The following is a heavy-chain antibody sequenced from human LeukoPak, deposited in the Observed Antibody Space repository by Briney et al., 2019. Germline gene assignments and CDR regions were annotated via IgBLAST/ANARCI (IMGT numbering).Heavy chain of an antibody. D-gene: IGHD4-17*01. CDR2: IWYDGSNK. CDR3: AKAPDYGDYLNWFDP. V-gene: IGHV3-33*06. Sequence: PGRSLRLSCAASGFTFSSYGMHWVRQAPGKGLEWVAVIWYDGSNKYYADSVKGRFTISRDNSKNTLYLQMNSLRAEDTAVYYCAKAPDYGDYLNWFDPWGQGTLVTVSS. J-gene: IGHJ5*02. CDR1: GFTFSSYG.